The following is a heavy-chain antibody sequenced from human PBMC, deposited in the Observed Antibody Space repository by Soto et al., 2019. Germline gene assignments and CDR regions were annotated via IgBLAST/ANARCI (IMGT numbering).Heavy chain of an antibody. CDR2: ISAYNGNT. D-gene: IGHD1-26*01. CDR1: GYTFTSYG. V-gene: IGHV1-18*01. J-gene: IGHJ4*02. CDR3: ARSSSIVGARGQFDY. Sequence: ASVKVSCKASGYTFTSYGISWVRQAPGQGLEWMGWISAYNGNTNYAQKLQGRVTMTTDTSTSTAYMELRSLRSDDTAGYYCARSSSIVGARGQFDYWGQGTLVTVSS.